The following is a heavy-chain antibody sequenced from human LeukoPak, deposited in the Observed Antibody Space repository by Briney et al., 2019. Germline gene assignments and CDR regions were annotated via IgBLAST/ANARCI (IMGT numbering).Heavy chain of an antibody. V-gene: IGHV4-39*07. J-gene: IGHJ4*02. D-gene: IGHD3-22*01. Sequence: SETLSLTCTVSGGSISSSSYYWGWIRQPPGKGLEWIGSIYYSGSTYYNPSLKSRVTISVDTSKNQFSLKLSSVTAADTAVYYCARAEPYYDSSGYYYSTPGSFDYWGQGTLVTVSS. CDR2: IYYSGST. CDR1: GGSISSSSYY. CDR3: ARAEPYYDSSGYYYSTPGSFDY.